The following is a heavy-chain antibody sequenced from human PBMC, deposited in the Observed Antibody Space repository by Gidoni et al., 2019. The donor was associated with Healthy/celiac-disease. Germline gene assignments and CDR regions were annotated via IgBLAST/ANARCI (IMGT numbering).Heavy chain of an antibody. J-gene: IGHJ6*02. CDR2: IYTSGGT. CDR1: GGSISSGSYY. CDR3: ARVSCGGDCYSPADYGMDV. Sequence: QVQLQESGPGLVKPSQTLSLTCTVSGGSISSGSYYWSWIRQPAGKGLEWIGRIYTSGGTNYNPSLKSRVTISVDTSKNQFSLKLSSVTAADTAVYYCARVSCGGDCYSPADYGMDVWGQGTTVTVSS. V-gene: IGHV4-61*02. D-gene: IGHD2-21*02.